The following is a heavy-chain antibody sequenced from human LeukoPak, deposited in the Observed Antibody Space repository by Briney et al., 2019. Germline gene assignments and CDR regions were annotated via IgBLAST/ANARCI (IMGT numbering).Heavy chain of an antibody. V-gene: IGHV3-30*04. J-gene: IGHJ4*02. D-gene: IGHD5-18*01. Sequence: GGSLRLSCAASGFTLSSYAMHWVRQAPGKGLEWVAVISYDGSNKYYADSVKGRFTISRDNSKNTLYLQMNSLRAEDTAVYYCARSVDTAMDFDYWGQGTLVTVSS. CDR1: GFTLSSYA. CDR3: ARSVDTAMDFDY. CDR2: ISYDGSNK.